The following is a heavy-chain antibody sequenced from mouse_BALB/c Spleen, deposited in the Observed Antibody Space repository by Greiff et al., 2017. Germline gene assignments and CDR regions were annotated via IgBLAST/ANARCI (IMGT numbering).Heavy chain of an antibody. CDR3: ARQDGNYWYFDV. V-gene: IGHV5-9-3*01. Sequence: EVHLVESGGGLVKPGGSLKLSCAASGFTFSSYAMSWVRQTPEKRLEWVATISSGGSYTYYPDSVKGRFTISRDNAKNTLYLQMSSLRSEDTAMYYCARQDGNYWYFDVWGAGTTVTVSS. J-gene: IGHJ1*01. CDR1: GFTFSSYA. CDR2: ISSGGSYT. D-gene: IGHD2-1*01.